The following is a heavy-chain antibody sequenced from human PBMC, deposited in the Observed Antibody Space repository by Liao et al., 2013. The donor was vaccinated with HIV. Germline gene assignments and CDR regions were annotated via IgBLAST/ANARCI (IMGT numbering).Heavy chain of an antibody. D-gene: IGHD3-3*01. CDR2: ISRSGST. V-gene: IGHV4-34*11. CDR1: GGSFSGYY. Sequence: QVQLQQWGAGLLKPSETLSLTCAVYGGSFSGYYWSWIRQPPGKGLEWIGYISRSGSTNNNPSLKRRVSISVDQSKNEFSLDLTSVTAADTAVYYCARAYDFWSGYRFDYWGQGTLVTVSS. CDR3: ARAYDFWSGYRFDY. J-gene: IGHJ4*02.